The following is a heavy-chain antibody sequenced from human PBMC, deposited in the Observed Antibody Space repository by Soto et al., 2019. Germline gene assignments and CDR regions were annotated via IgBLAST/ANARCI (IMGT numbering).Heavy chain of an antibody. CDR3: ARNLIYSSGWYDY. D-gene: IGHD6-19*01. CDR2: IYSGGST. J-gene: IGHJ4*02. CDR1: GFTVSSNY. Sequence: EVQLVESGGGLIQPGGSLRLSCAASGFTVSSNYMSWVRQAPGKGLEWVSVIYSGGSTYYADSVKGRFTISRDNSKNTLYLQMNSLRAEDTAVYYCARNLIYSSGWYDYWGQGILVTVSS. V-gene: IGHV3-53*01.